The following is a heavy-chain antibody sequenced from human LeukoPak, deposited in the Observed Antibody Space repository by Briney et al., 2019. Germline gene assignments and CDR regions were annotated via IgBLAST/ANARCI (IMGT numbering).Heavy chain of an antibody. V-gene: IGHV1-69*13. CDR1: GGTFSSYA. CDR2: IIPIFGTA. J-gene: IGHJ3*02. CDR3: ATDQKAAAGIWNAFDI. D-gene: IGHD6-13*01. Sequence: SVKVSCKASGGTFSSYAISWVRQAPGQGLEWMGGIIPIFGTANYAQKFQGRVTITADESTSTAYMELSSLRSEDTAVYYCATDQKAAAGIWNAFDIWGQGTMVTVSS.